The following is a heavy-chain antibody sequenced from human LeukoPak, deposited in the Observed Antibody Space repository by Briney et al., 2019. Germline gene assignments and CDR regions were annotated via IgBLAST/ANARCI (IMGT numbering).Heavy chain of an antibody. CDR2: ASWISGSI. CDR3: AKGLYQHPWVDFDI. V-gene: IGHV3-9*01. CDR1: GLIFDDLA. J-gene: IGHJ3*02. Sequence: PGRSRSPSCVASGLIFDDLAMHWVRQAPREVREWVSGASWISGSIGYADSVKGRFTLSRDNAKNSLYLQMNSLRAEDTALYYCAKGLYQHPWVDFDIWGQGTMVTVSS. D-gene: IGHD6-13*01.